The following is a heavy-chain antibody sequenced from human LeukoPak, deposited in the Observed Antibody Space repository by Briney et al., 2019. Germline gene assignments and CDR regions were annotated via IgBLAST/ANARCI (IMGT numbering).Heavy chain of an antibody. CDR2: ISYDGSNK. J-gene: IGHJ4*02. Sequence: GGSLRLSCAASGFTFSSYGMHWVRQAPGKGLEWVAVISYDGSNKYYADSVKGRFTISRDNSKNTLYLQMNSLRAEDTAVYYCAKGTEYYYDSSGYYYGYWGQGTLVTVSS. CDR1: GFTFSSYG. V-gene: IGHV3-30*18. D-gene: IGHD3-22*01. CDR3: AKGTEYYYDSSGYYYGY.